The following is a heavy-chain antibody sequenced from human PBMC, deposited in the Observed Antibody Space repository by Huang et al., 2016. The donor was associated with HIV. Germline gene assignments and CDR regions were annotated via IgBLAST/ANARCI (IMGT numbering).Heavy chain of an antibody. CDR1: GFTFSSYW. D-gene: IGHD3-22*01. J-gene: IGHJ4*02. Sequence: EVQLVESGGGLVQPGGSLRLSCAASGFTFSSYWMHWVRQAPGKGLVWVSRINSDGSSSGYADSVKGRFTISRDNAKNTLYLQMNSLRAQETAVYYCVRDPRIQSWLNYFDYWGQGTLVSVSS. CDR2: INSDGSSS. CDR3: VRDPRIQSWLNYFDY. V-gene: IGHV3-74*01.